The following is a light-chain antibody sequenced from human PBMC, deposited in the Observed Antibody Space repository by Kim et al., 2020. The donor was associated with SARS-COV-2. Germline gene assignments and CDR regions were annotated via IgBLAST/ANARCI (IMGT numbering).Light chain of an antibody. J-gene: IGLJ2*01. CDR3: CSYVGRYTRI. Sequence: QSALTQPRSVSGSPGQSVTISCTGTSSDIGNYNYVSWYQQHPDKAPKLLIYDVNNRPSGVPDRFSGSKSGNTASLTISGLQAEDEADYYCCSYVGRYTRIFGGGTQLTVL. CDR1: SSDIGNYNY. V-gene: IGLV2-11*01. CDR2: DVN.